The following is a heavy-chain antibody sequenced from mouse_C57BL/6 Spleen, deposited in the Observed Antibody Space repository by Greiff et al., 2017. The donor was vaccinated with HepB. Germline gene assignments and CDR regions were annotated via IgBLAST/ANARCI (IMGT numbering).Heavy chain of an antibody. CDR1: GFTFSDYY. CDR3: ARRGHGSSYYWYFDV. J-gene: IGHJ1*03. V-gene: IGHV5-12*01. Sequence: DVMLVESGGGLVQPGGSLKLSCAASGFTFSDYYMYWVRQTPEKRLEWVAYISNGGGSTYYPDTVKGRFTISRDNAKNTLYLQMSRLKSEDTAMYYCARRGHGSSYYWYFDVWGTGTTVTVSS. D-gene: IGHD1-1*01. CDR2: ISNGGGST.